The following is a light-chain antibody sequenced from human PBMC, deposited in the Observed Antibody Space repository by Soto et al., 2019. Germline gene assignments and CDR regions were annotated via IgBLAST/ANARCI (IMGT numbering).Light chain of an antibody. Sequence: VLTQPPPVSGAPGQRGTLSCTWNSSKNRSTYDVQWYQQLPGTAPKLLIHGNNDRPSGVPDRFSGSKSGTSASLAITGLQADDEADYYCQSYDDSLSVHYVFGTGTKVTVL. V-gene: IGLV1-40*01. CDR3: QSYDDSLSVHYV. CDR2: GNN. CDR1: SSKNRSTYD. J-gene: IGLJ1*01.